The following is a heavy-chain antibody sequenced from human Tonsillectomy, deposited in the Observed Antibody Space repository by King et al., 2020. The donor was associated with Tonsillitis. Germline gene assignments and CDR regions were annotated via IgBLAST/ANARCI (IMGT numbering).Heavy chain of an antibody. D-gene: IGHD5-12*01. V-gene: IGHV4-61*01. CDR2: FYDSGDA. CDR1: GDSVNSGTYY. CDR3: ASIMGPYSAHDFDY. Sequence: VQLQESGPRLVKPSETLSLTCNVSGDSVNSGTYYWSWIRQPPGKGLEWIGSFYDSGDANYNPSLKTRVTISVDTSKSQYSLKLTSVTAADTAVYYCASIMGPYSAHDFDYWGQGTLVTVSS. J-gene: IGHJ4*02.